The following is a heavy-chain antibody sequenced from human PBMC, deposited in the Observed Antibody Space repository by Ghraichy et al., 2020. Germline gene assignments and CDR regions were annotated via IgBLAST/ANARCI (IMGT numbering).Heavy chain of an antibody. D-gene: IGHD6-13*01. V-gene: IGHV3-30*03. CDR2: ISYDGSNK. J-gene: IGHJ4*02. CDR3: ARSEQRLVLVEN. CDR1: GFTFSSYG. Sequence: LSLTCAASGFTFSSYGMHWVRQAPGKGLEWVAVISYDGSNKYYADSVKGRFTISRDNSKNTLYLQMNSLRAEDTAVYYCARSEQRLVLVENWGQGTLVTVSS.